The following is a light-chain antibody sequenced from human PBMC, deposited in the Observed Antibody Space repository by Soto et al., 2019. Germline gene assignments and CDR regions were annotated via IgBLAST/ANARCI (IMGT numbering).Light chain of an antibody. V-gene: IGLV2-8*01. CDR2: EVS. Sequence: QSALTQPPSASGSPGQSVTISCTGTSSDVGAYNYVSWYQQYPGKAPKLMIYEVSKRPSGVPDRFSVSKSGKTASLTVSGLQPEDEADYYCTSYAGSNIWLFGGGTKLTIL. J-gene: IGLJ3*02. CDR3: TSYAGSNIWL. CDR1: SSDVGAYNY.